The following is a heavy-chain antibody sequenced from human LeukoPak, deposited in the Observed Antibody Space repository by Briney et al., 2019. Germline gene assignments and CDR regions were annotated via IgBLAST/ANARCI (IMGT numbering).Heavy chain of an antibody. V-gene: IGHV3-21*01. J-gene: IGHJ4*02. CDR3: ARASDPIVGARGYFDY. D-gene: IGHD1-26*01. CDR2: FVSSSSYI. Sequence: GGSLRLSCAASGFTFSSYSMTWFRRAPGRGREGAWPFVSSSSYIYYADSLKGRFTISRDNAKNSLYLQMNSLRAEDTAVYYCARASDPIVGARGYFDYWGQGTLVTVSS. CDR1: GFTFSSYS.